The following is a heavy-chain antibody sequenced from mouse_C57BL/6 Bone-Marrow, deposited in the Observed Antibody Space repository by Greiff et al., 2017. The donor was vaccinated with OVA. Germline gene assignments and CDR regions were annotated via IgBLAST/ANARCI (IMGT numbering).Heavy chain of an antibody. J-gene: IGHJ2*01. CDR2: IYPRSGNT. D-gene: IGHD2-3*01. CDR1: GYTFTSYG. Sequence: QVQLQQSGAELARPGASVKLSCKASGYTFTSYGISWVKQRTGQGLEWIGEIYPRSGNTYYNEKFKGKATLTADKSSSTAYMELRSLTSEDSAVYFCARYGYYENDWGQGTTLTVSS. V-gene: IGHV1-81*01. CDR3: ARYGYYEND.